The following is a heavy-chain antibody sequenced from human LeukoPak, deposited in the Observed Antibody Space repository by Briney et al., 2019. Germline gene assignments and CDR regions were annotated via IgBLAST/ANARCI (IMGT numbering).Heavy chain of an antibody. CDR2: IYTSGSA. J-gene: IGHJ1*01. V-gene: IGHV4-61*02. D-gene: IGHD3-3*01. Sequence: SETLSLTCTVSGGSISSGSYYWSWIRQPAGKGLEWIGRIYTSGSANYNPSLKSRVTISVDTSKNQFSLKLSSVTAADTAVYYCARDGYYDFWSGYPSEYFQHWGQGTLVTVSS. CDR1: GGSISSGSYY. CDR3: ARDGYYDFWSGYPSEYFQH.